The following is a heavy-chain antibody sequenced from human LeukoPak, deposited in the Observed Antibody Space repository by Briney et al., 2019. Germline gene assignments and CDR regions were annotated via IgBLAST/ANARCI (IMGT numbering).Heavy chain of an antibody. Sequence: PGGSLRLSCAASGFTFSSYWMSWVRQAPGKGLEWVANIKQDGSEKYYVDSVKGRFTISRDNAKNSLYLQMNSLRAEDTAVYYCARDAVAYDFWSGYYTLGAFDIWGRGTMVTVSS. J-gene: IGHJ3*02. D-gene: IGHD3-3*01. V-gene: IGHV3-7*01. CDR3: ARDAVAYDFWSGYYTLGAFDI. CDR1: GFTFSSYW. CDR2: IKQDGSEK.